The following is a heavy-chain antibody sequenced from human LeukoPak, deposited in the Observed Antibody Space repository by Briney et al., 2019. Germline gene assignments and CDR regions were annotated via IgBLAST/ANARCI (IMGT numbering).Heavy chain of an antibody. V-gene: IGHV4-39*01. CDR3: ARHWSIVGAENYFDY. Sequence: PSETLSLTCTVSGGSISSSSYYWGWIRQPPGKGLEWIGSIYYSGGTYNNPSLKSRVTISVDASKNQFSLKVSSVTAADTAIYYCARHWSIVGAENYFDYWGQGTLVTVSS. CDR2: IYYSGGT. J-gene: IGHJ4*02. D-gene: IGHD1-26*01. CDR1: GGSISSSSYY.